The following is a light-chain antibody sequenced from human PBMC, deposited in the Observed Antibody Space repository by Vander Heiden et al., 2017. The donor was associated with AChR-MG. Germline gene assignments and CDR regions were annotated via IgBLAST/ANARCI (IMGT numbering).Light chain of an antibody. CDR2: EVS. CDR3: CSYAGSSTWV. V-gene: IGLV2-23*02. Sequence: QSALTQPASVSGSPGQSITISCTGTSSDVGSYNLVSWYQQHPGKAPKLMIYEVSRRPSGVSNRFSGSKSGNTDSLTISGLQAEDEADDYCCSYAGSSTWVFGGGTKLTVL. J-gene: IGLJ3*02. CDR1: SSDVGSYNL.